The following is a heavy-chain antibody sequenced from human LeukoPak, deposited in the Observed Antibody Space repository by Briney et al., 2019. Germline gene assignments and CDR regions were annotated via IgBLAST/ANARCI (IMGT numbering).Heavy chain of an antibody. CDR1: GFTFSGSA. Sequence: GGSLRLSCAASGFTFSGSAMHWVRQASGKGLEWVGRIRSKANSYATAYAASVKGRFTISRGDSKNTAYLQMNSLKTEDTAVYYCTNQYCTNGVCYLDYWGQGTLVTVSS. CDR2: IRSKANSYAT. CDR3: TNQYCTNGVCYLDY. V-gene: IGHV3-73*01. J-gene: IGHJ4*02. D-gene: IGHD2-8*01.